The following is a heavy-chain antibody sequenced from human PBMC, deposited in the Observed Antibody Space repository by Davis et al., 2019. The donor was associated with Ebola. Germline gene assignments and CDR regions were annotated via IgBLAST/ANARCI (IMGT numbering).Heavy chain of an antibody. Sequence: ASVKVSCKASGYTFTTYGISWVRQAPGRGLEWMGWISAYNGNTNYAQKLQGRVTMTTDTSTTTAYMDLRSLRSDDTAVYYCARTNSGNYLDFDYWGQGTLVTVSS. CDR2: ISAYNGNT. CDR3: ARTNSGNYLDFDY. V-gene: IGHV1-18*01. CDR1: GYTFTTYG. J-gene: IGHJ4*02. D-gene: IGHD1-26*01.